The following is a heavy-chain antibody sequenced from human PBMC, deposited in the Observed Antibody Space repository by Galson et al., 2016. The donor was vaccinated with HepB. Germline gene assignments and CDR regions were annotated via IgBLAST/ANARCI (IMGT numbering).Heavy chain of an antibody. CDR3: ARGLRWYGTPMDV. Sequence: SVKVSCKATNFTFTTHGITWVRQAPRRGPEWMGWISHDNGKTDHAPKVQDRLIMTTDTSTNTAYMELRGLISDDTAVYYCARGLRWYGTPMDVWGQGTTVTV. CDR2: ISHDNGKT. CDR1: NFTFTTHG. D-gene: IGHD6-13*01. J-gene: IGHJ6*02. V-gene: IGHV1-18*01.